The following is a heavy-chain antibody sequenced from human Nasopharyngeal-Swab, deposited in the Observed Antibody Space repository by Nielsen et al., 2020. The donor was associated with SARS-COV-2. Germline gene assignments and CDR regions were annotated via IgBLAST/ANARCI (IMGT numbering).Heavy chain of an antibody. CDR3: ARNFYDSSGWNAFDI. CDR2: IYSGGST. V-gene: IGHV3-53*04. Sequence: GGSLRLSCAASGFTVSSNYMSWVRQAPGKGLEWVSVIYSGGSTYYADSVKGRFTISRHNSKNTLYLQMNSLRAEDTAVYYCARNFYDSSGWNAFDIWGQGTMVTVSS. CDR1: GFTVSSNY. D-gene: IGHD3-22*01. J-gene: IGHJ3*02.